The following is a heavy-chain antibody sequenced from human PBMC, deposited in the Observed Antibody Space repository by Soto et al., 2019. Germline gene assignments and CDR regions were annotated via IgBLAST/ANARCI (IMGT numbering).Heavy chain of an antibody. CDR1: GFTFSNAW. D-gene: IGHD6-13*01. V-gene: IGHV3-15*01. CDR2: IKSKTDGGTT. J-gene: IGHJ4*02. CDR3: TTGPYSSSYEVWVDY. Sequence: EVQLVESGGGLVKPGRSLRLSCAASGFTFSNAWMSWVRQAPGKGLEWVGRIKSKTDGGTTDYAAPVKGRFTISRDDSKNTLYLQMNSLKTEDTAVYYCTTGPYSSSYEVWVDYWGQGTLVTVSS.